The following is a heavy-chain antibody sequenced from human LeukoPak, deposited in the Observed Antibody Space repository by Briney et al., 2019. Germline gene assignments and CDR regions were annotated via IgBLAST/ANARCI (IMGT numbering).Heavy chain of an antibody. CDR1: GFTFSSYS. D-gene: IGHD3-22*01. Sequence: PGGSLRLSCAASGFTFSSYSMNWVRQAPGEGLEWVSSISSSSSYIYYADSVKGRFTISRNNAKNSLYLQMNSLRAEDTAVYYCARENYYDSSGYGNFDYWGQGTLVTVSS. J-gene: IGHJ4*02. CDR3: ARENYYDSSGYGNFDY. V-gene: IGHV3-21*01. CDR2: ISSSSSYI.